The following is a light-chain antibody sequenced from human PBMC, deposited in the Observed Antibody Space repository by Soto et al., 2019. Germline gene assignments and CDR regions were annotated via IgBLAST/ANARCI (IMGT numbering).Light chain of an antibody. CDR2: DVS. CDR1: SSDVGGYNY. Sequence: QSALTQPRSVSGSPGQSVTISCTGTSSDVGGYNYVSWHQHHPGKAPKLMIYDVSKRPSGVPDRFSGSKSGNTASLTISGLQAEDEADYFCGSYAVSYTVVFGGGTKLTVL. V-gene: IGLV2-11*01. CDR3: GSYAVSYTVV. J-gene: IGLJ2*01.